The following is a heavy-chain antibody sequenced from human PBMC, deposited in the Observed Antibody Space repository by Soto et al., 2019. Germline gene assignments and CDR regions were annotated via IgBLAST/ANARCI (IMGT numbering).Heavy chain of an antibody. J-gene: IGHJ4*02. V-gene: IGHV3-30*03. CDR2: ISNDGSKK. Sequence: QVQVVESGGGVVQPGTSLRLSCAASGFAFTNYGIHWVRQAPGKGLEWVAHISNDGSKKFYGDSVKGRFTISRDNSENKVYLQMTSLRPDDTAVFYCARDVAMPTGLGLGYWGQGTLVTVSS. CDR1: GFAFTNYG. D-gene: IGHD6-19*01. CDR3: ARDVAMPTGLGLGY.